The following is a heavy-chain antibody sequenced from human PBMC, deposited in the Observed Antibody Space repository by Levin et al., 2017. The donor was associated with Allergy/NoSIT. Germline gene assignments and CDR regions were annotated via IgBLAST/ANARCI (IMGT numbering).Heavy chain of an antibody. J-gene: IGHJ4*02. D-gene: IGHD6-13*01. V-gene: IGHV1-2*02. CDR3: AREWTTWYFTDY. CDR2: INPNSGGT. CDR1: GYTFTGYY. Sequence: ASVKVSCKASGYTFTGYYMHWVRQAPGQGLEWMGWINPNSGGTNYAQKFQGRVTMTRDTSISTAYMELSRLRSDDTAMYYCAREWTTWYFTDYWGQGTLVTVSS.